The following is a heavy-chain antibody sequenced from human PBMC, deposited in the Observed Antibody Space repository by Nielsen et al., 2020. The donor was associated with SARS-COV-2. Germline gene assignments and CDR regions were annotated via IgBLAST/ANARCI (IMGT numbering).Heavy chain of an antibody. CDR3: AREDGYSYGKNYYYYGMDV. V-gene: IGHV3-33*01. D-gene: IGHD5-18*01. CDR2: IWYDGSNK. CDR1: GFTFSSYG. Sequence: GGSLRLSCAASGFTFSSYGMHWVRQAPGKGLEWVAVIWYDGSNKYYADSVKGRFTISRDNSKNTLYLQMNSLRAEDTAVYYCAREDGYSYGKNYYYYGMDVWGQGTTVTVPS. J-gene: IGHJ6*02.